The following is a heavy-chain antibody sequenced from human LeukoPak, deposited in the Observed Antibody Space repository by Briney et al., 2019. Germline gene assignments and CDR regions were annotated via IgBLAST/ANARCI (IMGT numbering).Heavy chain of an antibody. CDR2: IFYSGNT. D-gene: IGHD2-15*01. CDR3: ATSGSSPYYYYYMDV. CDR1: GGSISSYY. J-gene: IGHJ6*03. Sequence: SETLSLTCTVSGGSISSYYWSWIRQPPGKGLEWIGYIFYSGNTNYNPSLKSRVTISVDMSKNQFSLKLSSVTAADSAVYYCATSGSSPYYYYYMDVWGKGPRSPSP. V-gene: IGHV4-59*01.